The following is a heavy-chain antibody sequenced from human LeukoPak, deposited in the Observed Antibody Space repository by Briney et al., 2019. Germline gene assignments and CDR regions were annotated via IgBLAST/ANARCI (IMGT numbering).Heavy chain of an antibody. V-gene: IGHV4-59*08. CDR2: IYYSGST. Sequence: SETLSLTCTVSGGSISSYYWSWIRQPPGKGLEWIGYIYYSGSTNYNPSLKSRVTISVDTSKNQFSLKLSSVTAADTAVYYCARRGYYGSGSYYLDYWGQRTLVTVSS. D-gene: IGHD3-10*01. J-gene: IGHJ4*02. CDR1: GGSISSYY. CDR3: ARRGYYGSGSYYLDY.